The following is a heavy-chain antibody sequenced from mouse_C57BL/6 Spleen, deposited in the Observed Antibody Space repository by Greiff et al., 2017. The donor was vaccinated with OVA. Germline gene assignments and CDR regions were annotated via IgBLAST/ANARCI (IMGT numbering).Heavy chain of an antibody. CDR3: ARITTVVDYYAMDY. D-gene: IGHD1-1*01. V-gene: IGHV2-2*01. CDR1: GFSLTSYG. Sequence: QVQLQQSGPGLVQPSQSLSITCTVSGFSLTSYGVHWVRQSPGKGLEWLGVLWSGGSTDYNAAFISRLSISKDNSKSQVFFKMNSLQADDTAIYYCARITTVVDYYAMDYWGQGTSVTVSS. CDR2: LWSGGST. J-gene: IGHJ4*01.